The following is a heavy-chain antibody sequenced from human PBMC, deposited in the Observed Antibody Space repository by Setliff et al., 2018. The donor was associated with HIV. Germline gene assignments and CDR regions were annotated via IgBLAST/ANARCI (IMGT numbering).Heavy chain of an antibody. CDR3: ARGARLQYFDWPSYALDV. J-gene: IGHJ6*02. Sequence: NPGGSLRLPCAASEFTFSSYSMNWVRQAPGTGLEWVASISSSGAHIFYAESLKGRFSVSRDNGRNFLYLQMSSLRADDTAIYYCARGARLQYFDWPSYALDVWGXGTTVT. V-gene: IGHV3-21*06. CDR1: EFTFSSYS. D-gene: IGHD3-9*01. CDR2: ISSSGAHI.